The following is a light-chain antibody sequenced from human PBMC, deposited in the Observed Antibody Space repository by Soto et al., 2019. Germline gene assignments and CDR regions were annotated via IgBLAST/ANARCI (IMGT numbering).Light chain of an antibody. CDR3: QQYGSSPWGT. Sequence: EIMLTQSPGTLSLSPGERATLSCRASQSVSSSYLAWYQQKPGQAPRLLIYGASSRATGIPDRFSGSGSGTDFTLTISRLEPEDFAVYYCQQYGSSPWGTFGQGTKVDIK. CDR2: GAS. J-gene: IGKJ1*01. CDR1: QSVSSSY. V-gene: IGKV3-20*01.